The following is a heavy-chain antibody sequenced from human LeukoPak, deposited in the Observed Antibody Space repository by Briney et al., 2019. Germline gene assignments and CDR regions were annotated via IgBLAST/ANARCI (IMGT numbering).Heavy chain of an antibody. V-gene: IGHV1-18*01. CDR2: ISAYNGNT. Sequence: GASVKVSCKASGYTFTSYGISWVRQAPGQGLEWMGWISAYNGNTDYAQKLQGRVTMTTDTSTSTAYMELRSLRSDDTAVYYCARVMVVVAATAFDIWGQGTMVTVSS. J-gene: IGHJ3*02. D-gene: IGHD2-15*01. CDR1: GYTFTSYG. CDR3: ARVMVVVAATAFDI.